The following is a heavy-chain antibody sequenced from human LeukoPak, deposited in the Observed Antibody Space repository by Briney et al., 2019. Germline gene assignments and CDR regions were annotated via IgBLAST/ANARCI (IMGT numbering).Heavy chain of an antibody. J-gene: IGHJ6*03. CDR1: GYTFTSYD. CDR2: MNPNSGNT. D-gene: IGHD3-10*01. Sequence: ASVKVSCKASGYTFTSYDINWVRQATGQGLEWMGWMNPNSGNTGYAQKFQGRVTMTRNTSISTAYMELGSLRSGDTAVYYCARGPESRLLWFGELSRYYYMDVWAKGPRSPSP. V-gene: IGHV1-8*01. CDR3: ARGPESRLLWFGELSRYYYMDV.